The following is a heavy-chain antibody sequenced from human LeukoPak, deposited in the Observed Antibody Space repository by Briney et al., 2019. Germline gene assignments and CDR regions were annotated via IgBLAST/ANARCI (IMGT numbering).Heavy chain of an antibody. V-gene: IGHV4-39*01. CDR3: VRGSTLRHYQY. CDR2: IYYSGST. J-gene: IGHJ4*02. CDR1: GGSISNYY. Sequence: SETLSLTCTVSGGSISNYYWGWIRRPPGKGLEWIGSIYYSGSTYYNPSLKSRVTVSVDTSKNQFSLKLSSVTAADTAVFYCVRGSTLRHYQYWGQGTLVTVSS. D-gene: IGHD3-16*01.